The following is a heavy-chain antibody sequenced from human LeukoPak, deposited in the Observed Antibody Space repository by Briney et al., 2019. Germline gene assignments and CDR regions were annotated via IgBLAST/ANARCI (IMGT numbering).Heavy chain of an antibody. CDR3: ARAGWLQAQLDY. Sequence: XXSLTXXVSGGSXSSYYWSWIRQPPGKGLEWIGYIYYSGSTNYNPSLKSRVTISVDTSKNQFSLKLSSVTAADTAVYYCARAGWLQAQLDYWGQGTLVTVSS. D-gene: IGHD5-24*01. J-gene: IGHJ4*02. CDR1: GGSXSSYY. V-gene: IGHV4-59*01. CDR2: IYYSGST.